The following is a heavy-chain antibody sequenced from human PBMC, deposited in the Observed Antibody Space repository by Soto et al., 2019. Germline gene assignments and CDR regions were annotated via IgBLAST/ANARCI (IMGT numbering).Heavy chain of an antibody. CDR2: ISYDGSNK. Sequence: GSLRLSCAASGFTFSSYGMHWVRQAPGKGLEWVAVISYDGSNKYYADSVKGRFTISRDISRNTLYLQMNSLRAEDTAVYYCVRENYYYGMDVWGQGTTVTVSS. J-gene: IGHJ6*02. V-gene: IGHV3-30*03. CDR3: VRENYYYGMDV. CDR1: GFTFSSYG.